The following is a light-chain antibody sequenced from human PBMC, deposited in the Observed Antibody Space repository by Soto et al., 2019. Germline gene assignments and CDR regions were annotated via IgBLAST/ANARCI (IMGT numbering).Light chain of an antibody. J-gene: IGKJ4*01. CDR2: DAS. CDR3: QWFSSYPLS. V-gene: IGKV3-20*01. CDR1: QTVRNNY. Sequence: EFVLMQSPGTLSLSPGERATLSCMASQTVRNNYLAWYQQKPGQAPRLLIYDASSRATCIPDRFSCGGSGSGFAFTLTILEPEAVAVDSCQWFSSYPLSFGGGTKVDIK.